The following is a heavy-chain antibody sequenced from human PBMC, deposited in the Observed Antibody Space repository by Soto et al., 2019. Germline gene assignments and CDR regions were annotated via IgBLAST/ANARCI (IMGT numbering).Heavy chain of an antibody. Sequence: EVQLVESGGGLVQHVGSLRLSCAESGFTFSSYSMNCVRQAPGKGLEWVSYISSSSSTIYYADSVKGRFTISRDNHKNSLYMQMISMRADDTAVYYCARDGIDIGGYERVYDSWGQGTLVTVSS. J-gene: IGHJ4*02. CDR2: ISSSSSTI. D-gene: IGHD5-12*01. CDR3: ARDGIDIGGYERVYDS. CDR1: GFTFSSYS. V-gene: IGHV3-48*01.